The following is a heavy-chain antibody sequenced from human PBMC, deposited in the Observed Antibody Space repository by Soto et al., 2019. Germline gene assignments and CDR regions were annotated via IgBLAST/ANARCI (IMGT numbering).Heavy chain of an antibody. CDR2: IYTSGST. CDR1: GDSISSYY. V-gene: IGHV4-4*07. D-gene: IGHD6-19*01. CDR3: ARNLRSGSGWYSDAFDI. J-gene: IGHJ3*02. Sequence: PSETLSLTCTVSGDSISSYYWSWVRQPAGKGLEWIGRIYTSGSTNYNPSLKSRVTMSVDTSKNQFSLKLSSVTAADTAVYYCARNLRSGSGWYSDAFDIWGQGTMVTVSS.